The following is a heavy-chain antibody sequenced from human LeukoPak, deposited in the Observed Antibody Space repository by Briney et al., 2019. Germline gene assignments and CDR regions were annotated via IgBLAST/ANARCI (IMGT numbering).Heavy chain of an antibody. J-gene: IGHJ4*02. Sequence: ASVKVSCKASGYTFTSYDINWVRQATGQGLEWMGWMNPNSGNTGYAQKFQGRVTMTRNTSITTAYMELSSLRSEDTAVYYCARVKQWRPRFDYWGQGTLVTVSS. CDR1: GYTFTSYD. D-gene: IGHD6-19*01. CDR3: ARVKQWRPRFDY. V-gene: IGHV1-8*01. CDR2: MNPNSGNT.